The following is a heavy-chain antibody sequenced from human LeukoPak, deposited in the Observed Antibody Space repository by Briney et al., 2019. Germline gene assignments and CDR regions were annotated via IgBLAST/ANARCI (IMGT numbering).Heavy chain of an antibody. CDR1: GYSFTNYW. CDR2: IYPDDSDT. D-gene: IGHD4-23*01. Sequence: GESLKISCKGSGYSFTNYWIGWVRQMPGKGLEWMGIIYPDDSDTRYSPSFQGQVTISADKPISTAYLQWSSLKASDTAMYYCARRSDYGGKQLGYWGQGTLVTVSS. CDR3: ARRSDYGGKQLGY. J-gene: IGHJ4*02. V-gene: IGHV5-51*01.